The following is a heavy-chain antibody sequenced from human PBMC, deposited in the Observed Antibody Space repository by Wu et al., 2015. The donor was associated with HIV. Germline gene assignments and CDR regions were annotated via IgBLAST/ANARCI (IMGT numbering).Heavy chain of an antibody. CDR1: GGSFNSYA. CDR3: ARGQVGAYYYMDV. Sequence: QVQLVQSGDEVKKSGSSVKVSCKVSGGSFNSYAINWVRQAPGQGLEWIGGMFPVFVTARYAKKFQDRVTITADESTSTAYMELSSLRSEDTAVYYCARGQVGAYYYMDVWGKGTTVTVSS. J-gene: IGHJ6*03. V-gene: IGHV1-69*12. D-gene: IGHD3-16*01. CDR2: MFPVFVTA.